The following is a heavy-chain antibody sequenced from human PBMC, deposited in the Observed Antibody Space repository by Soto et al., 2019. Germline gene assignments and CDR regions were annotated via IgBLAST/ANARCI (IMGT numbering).Heavy chain of an antibody. V-gene: IGHV4-39*01. Sequence: SETLSLTCSVSGYSVTSSDYYWAWIRQPPGKGLEWIGSMFYSGLTYYNPSLKSRVTLSVDTSKYQFSVRLNSVTAADTAVYYCAPLSVSLSGPYGIHVWGQGTTVTVSS. CDR3: APLSVSLSGPYGIHV. CDR2: MFYSGLT. D-gene: IGHD2-15*01. J-gene: IGHJ6*02. CDR1: GYSVTSSDYY.